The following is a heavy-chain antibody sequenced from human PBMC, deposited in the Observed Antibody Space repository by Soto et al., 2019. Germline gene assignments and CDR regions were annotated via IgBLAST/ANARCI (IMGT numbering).Heavy chain of an antibody. CDR3: ARCPEGQNDILTGYYRRHYYGMDV. CDR2: INYSGST. Sequence: SETLSLTCAFFCGSFRDDYWSWIRQPPGKGLEWIGEINYSGSTNYNPSLKSRVTISIDTSTNQFSLNLSSVTAADTAAYYCARCPEGQNDILTGYYRRHYYGMDVWGQGTMVTVSS. D-gene: IGHD3-9*01. J-gene: IGHJ6*02. V-gene: IGHV4-34*01. CDR1: CGSFRDDY.